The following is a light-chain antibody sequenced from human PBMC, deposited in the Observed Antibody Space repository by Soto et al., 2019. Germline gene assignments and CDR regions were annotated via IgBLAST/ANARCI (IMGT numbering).Light chain of an antibody. CDR3: MQALQTPPGRWT. Sequence: DILMTQSPLSLPVTPGEPASISCRSSQSLLHSNGYSYLDWYLQKPGQSPQLLIYLGSNRASGVPDRFSGSGSGTDFTLKISRVEAEDVGVYYCMQALQTPPGRWTFGQGTKVDIK. CDR1: QSLLHSNGYSY. CDR2: LGS. J-gene: IGKJ1*01. V-gene: IGKV2-28*01.